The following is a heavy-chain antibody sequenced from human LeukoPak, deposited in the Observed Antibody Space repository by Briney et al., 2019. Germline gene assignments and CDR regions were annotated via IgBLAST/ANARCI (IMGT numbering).Heavy chain of an antibody. J-gene: IGHJ6*03. V-gene: IGHV4-30-4*08. CDR2: IYYSVST. CDR3: AREVVLMVYANYYMDV. Sequence: SETLSLTCTVSGGSISSGDYYWSWIRQPPGKGLEWIGYIYYSVSTYDNPSLTRRVTISVDTSKNQFSLKLSSVTAADTAVYYCAREVVLMVYANYYMDVWGKGTTVTVSS. D-gene: IGHD2-8*01. CDR1: GGSISSGDYY.